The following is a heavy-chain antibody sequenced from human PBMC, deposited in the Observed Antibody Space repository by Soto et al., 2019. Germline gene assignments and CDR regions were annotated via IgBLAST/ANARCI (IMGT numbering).Heavy chain of an antibody. Sequence: PGGSLRLSCAASGFTFSPYSMDWVRQAPGKGLEWVSSISSRSSYKYYADSVKGRFTISRDNAKSSLYLQMNSLRAEDTAVYYCARASLFAVVGTDWFDPWGQGTLVTVSS. CDR3: ARASLFAVVGTDWFDP. V-gene: IGHV3-21*01. J-gene: IGHJ5*02. CDR1: GFTFSPYS. D-gene: IGHD6-19*01. CDR2: ISSRSSYK.